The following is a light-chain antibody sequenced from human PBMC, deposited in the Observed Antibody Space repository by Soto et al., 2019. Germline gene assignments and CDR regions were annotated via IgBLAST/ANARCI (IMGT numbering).Light chain of an antibody. V-gene: IGKV3-20*01. J-gene: IGKJ1*01. CDR1: RSVTNNY. CDR2: GAS. Sequence: EIVLTQSPGTLSFFPGERATLSCRASRSVTNNYLAWHQQKPGQTPRLLIYGASTRATGIPARFSGSGSGTEFTLTINSLQSEDFAVYYCQQYRTFGQGTKVDIK. CDR3: QQYRT.